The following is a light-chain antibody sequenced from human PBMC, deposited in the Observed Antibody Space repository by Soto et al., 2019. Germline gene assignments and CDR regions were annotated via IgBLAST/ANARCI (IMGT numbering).Light chain of an antibody. CDR2: EVS. CDR3: FSYTSSGTYV. Sequence: QSVLTQPASVSGSPGQSITISCTGTSSDVGNYKYVSWYQQHPGKAPKLMIYEVSNRPSGVSNRFSGSKSGNTASLTISGLQADDETDYYCFSYTSSGTYVFGAGTKVIVL. J-gene: IGLJ1*01. V-gene: IGLV2-14*01. CDR1: SSDVGNYKY.